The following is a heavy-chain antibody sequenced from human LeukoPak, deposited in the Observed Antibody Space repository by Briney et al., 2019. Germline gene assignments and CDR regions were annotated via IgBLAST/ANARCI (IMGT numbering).Heavy chain of an antibody. CDR3: ARDPAGVDCSSTSCYSLAWFDP. CDR2: IIPILGIA. V-gene: IGHV1-69*04. Sequence: SVKVSCKASGGTFSSYAISWVRQAPGQGLEWMGRIIPILGIANYAQKFQGRVTITADKSTSTAYMELSSVRSEDTAVYYCARDPAGVDCSSTSCYSLAWFDPWGQGTLVTVSS. J-gene: IGHJ5*02. D-gene: IGHD2-2*01. CDR1: GGTFSSYA.